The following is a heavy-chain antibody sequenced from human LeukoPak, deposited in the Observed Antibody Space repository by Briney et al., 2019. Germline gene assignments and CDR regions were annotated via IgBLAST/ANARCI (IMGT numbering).Heavy chain of an antibody. CDR2: IYYSGST. Sequence: PSETLSLTCTVSGGSISSSSYYWGWIRQPPGKGLEWIGSIYYSGSTYYNPSLKSRVTISVDTSKNQFSLKLSSMTAADTAVYYCARVTYYYDSSGYYFNHWGQGTLVTVSS. V-gene: IGHV4-39*07. D-gene: IGHD3-22*01. J-gene: IGHJ1*01. CDR3: ARVTYYYDSSGYYFNH. CDR1: GGSISSSSYY.